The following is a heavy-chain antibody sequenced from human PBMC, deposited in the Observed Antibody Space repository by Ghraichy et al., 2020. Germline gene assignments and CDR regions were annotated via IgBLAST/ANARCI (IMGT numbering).Heavy chain of an antibody. Sequence: ASVKVSCKTSGYTFTSYGISCVRQAPGQGLEWVGWINTNNGNANYAQKFQGRVTMTRDTSASTAYMELRSLRSDDTAVYYCARDWDYSWFDPWGQGTLVTVSS. J-gene: IGHJ5*02. CDR1: GYTFTSYG. CDR2: INTNNGNA. CDR3: ARDWDYSWFDP. D-gene: IGHD1-7*01. V-gene: IGHV1-18*01.